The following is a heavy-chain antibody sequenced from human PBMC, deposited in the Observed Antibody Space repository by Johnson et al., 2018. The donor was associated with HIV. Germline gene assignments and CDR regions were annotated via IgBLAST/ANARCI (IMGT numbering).Heavy chain of an antibody. J-gene: IGHJ3*01. Sequence: QVQLVESGGGVVQPWRSLRLSCAASGFTFSSYAMHWVRQAPGKGLEWVAVISYDGSNKYYADSVKGRFTISRDNSKNTLYLQMNSLRAEDTAVYYCAKDLEEGQQWLIGALHLWGQGTMVTVSS. V-gene: IGHV3-30*04. D-gene: IGHD6-19*01. CDR2: ISYDGSNK. CDR1: GFTFSSYA. CDR3: AKDLEEGQQWLIGALHL.